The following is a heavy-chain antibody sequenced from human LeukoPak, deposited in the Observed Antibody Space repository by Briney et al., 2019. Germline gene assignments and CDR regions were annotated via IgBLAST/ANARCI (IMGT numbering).Heavy chain of an antibody. J-gene: IGHJ5*02. CDR2: ISSSSSYI. D-gene: IGHD3-9*01. Sequence: GGSLRLSCAASGFTFSSYSMNWVRQAPGKGLEWVSSISSSSSYIYYADSVKGRFTISRDNDKNSLYLQMNSLRAEDTAVYYCARGRRITINWFDPWGQGTLVTVSS. CDR3: ARGRRITINWFDP. CDR1: GFTFSSYS. V-gene: IGHV3-21*01.